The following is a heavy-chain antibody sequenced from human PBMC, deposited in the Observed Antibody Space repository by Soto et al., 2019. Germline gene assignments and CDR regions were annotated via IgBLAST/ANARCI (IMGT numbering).Heavy chain of an antibody. CDR2: IIPILGTA. CDR3: ARAKVVAATHYGMDV. J-gene: IGHJ6*02. D-gene: IGHD2-15*01. Sequence: SVKVSCKASGYTFTSYTISWVRQAPGQGLEWMGRIIPILGTANYAQKFQGRVTITADESTSTAYMELSSLRSEDTAVYYCARAKVVAATHYGMDVWGQGTTVTVSS. V-gene: IGHV1-69*08. CDR1: GYTFTSYT.